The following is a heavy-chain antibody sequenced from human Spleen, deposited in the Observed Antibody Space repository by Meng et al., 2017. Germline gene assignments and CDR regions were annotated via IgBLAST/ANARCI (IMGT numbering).Heavy chain of an antibody. Sequence: QVQLVQSGAEVKKPGASVKVSCKASGYTFTSYGLSWVRQAPGQGLEWMGWINAGDGNTKYSQKIQGRLTFTRDTSASTAYMELSSLRSEDTAVYYCARDPPDRGSPTLDSWGQGTLVTVSS. D-gene: IGHD1-26*01. CDR1: GYTFTSYG. CDR3: ARDPPDRGSPTLDS. V-gene: IGHV1-18*01. CDR2: INAGDGNT. J-gene: IGHJ4*02.